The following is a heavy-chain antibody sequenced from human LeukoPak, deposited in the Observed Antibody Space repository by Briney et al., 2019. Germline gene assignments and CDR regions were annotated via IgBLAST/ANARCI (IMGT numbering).Heavy chain of an antibody. CDR2: IYSGGST. V-gene: IGHV3-53*01. J-gene: IGHJ4*02. D-gene: IGHD3-22*01. Sequence: GGSLRLSCAASGFTVSSNYMSWVRQAPGKGLEWVSVIYSGGSTYYADSVKGRFTISRDNSKNTLYLQMNSLRAEDTAVYYCAKGARRITMIVVVITGFDYWGQGTLVTVSS. CDR3: AKGARRITMIVVVITGFDY. CDR1: GFTVSSNY.